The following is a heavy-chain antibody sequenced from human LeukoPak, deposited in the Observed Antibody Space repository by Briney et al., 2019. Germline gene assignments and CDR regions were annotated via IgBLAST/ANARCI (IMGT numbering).Heavy chain of an antibody. Sequence: PSGTLSLTCAVSGGSISSSNWWSWVRQPPGKGLEWIASIYYSGSTYYNPSLKSRVTISVDTSRNQFSLKLSSVTAADTAVYYCASLAVAGLSEGYWGQGTLVIVSS. J-gene: IGHJ4*02. CDR1: GGSISSSNW. CDR3: ASLAVAGLSEGY. D-gene: IGHD6-19*01. CDR2: IYYSGST. V-gene: IGHV4-4*02.